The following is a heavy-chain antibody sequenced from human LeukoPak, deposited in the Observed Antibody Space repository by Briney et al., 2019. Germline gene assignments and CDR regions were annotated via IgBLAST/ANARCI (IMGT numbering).Heavy chain of an antibody. CDR1: GFTFSSYW. D-gene: IGHD6-13*01. V-gene: IGHV3-49*04. CDR2: IRSKAYGGTT. J-gene: IGHJ6*03. Sequence: GGSLRLSCAASGFTFSSYWMSWVRQAPGKGLEWVGLIRSKAYGGTTEYAASVKGRFTISRDDSKSIAYLQMNSLKTEDTAVYYCTREDSSSWPYYYYYYMDVWGKGTTVTISS. CDR3: TREDSSSWPYYYYYYMDV.